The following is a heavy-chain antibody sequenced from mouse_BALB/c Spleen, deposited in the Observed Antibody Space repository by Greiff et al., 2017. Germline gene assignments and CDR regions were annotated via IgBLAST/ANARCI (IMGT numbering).Heavy chain of an antibody. D-gene: IGHD1-1*01. V-gene: IGHV5-6-3*01. CDR3: ARDGRELRGAWFAY. CDR1: GFTFSSYG. Sequence: EVNVVESGGGLVQPGGSLKLSCAASGFTFSSYGMSWVRQTPDKRLELVATINSNGGSTYYPDSVKGRFTISRDNAKNTLYLQMSSLKSEDTAMYYCARDGRELRGAWFAYWGQGTLVTVSA. CDR2: INSNGGST. J-gene: IGHJ3*01.